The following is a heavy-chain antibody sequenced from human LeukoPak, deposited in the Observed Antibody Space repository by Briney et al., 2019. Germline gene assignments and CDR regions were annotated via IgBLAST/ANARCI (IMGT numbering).Heavy chain of an antibody. CDR3: ARGNRDIYDFWSGYYKTKPNWFDP. CDR2: INHSGST. Sequence: SETLSFTCAVYGGSFSGYYWSWIRQPPGKGLEWIGEINHSGSTNYNPSLKSRVTISVDTSKNQFSLKLSSVTAADTAVYYCARGNRDIYDFWSGYYKTKPNWFDPWGQGTLVTVSS. CDR1: GGSFSGYY. D-gene: IGHD3-3*01. V-gene: IGHV4-34*01. J-gene: IGHJ5*02.